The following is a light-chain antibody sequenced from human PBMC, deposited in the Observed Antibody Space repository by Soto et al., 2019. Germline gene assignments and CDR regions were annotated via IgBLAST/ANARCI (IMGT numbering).Light chain of an antibody. V-gene: IGKV3-20*01. CDR2: GAS. Sequence: EIVITQSPATLSLSPGERATLSCRASQSVSNNYLAWYQQKPGQAPRLLIYGASNRATGIPVRFSGSGSGTDFTLTISRLEPEDFAVYYCQQYGSSGTFGQGTKVDIK. CDR3: QQYGSSGT. J-gene: IGKJ1*01. CDR1: QSVSNNY.